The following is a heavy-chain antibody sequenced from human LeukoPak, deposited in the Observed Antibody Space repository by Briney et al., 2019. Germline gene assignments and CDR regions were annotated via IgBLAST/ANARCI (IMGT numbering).Heavy chain of an antibody. D-gene: IGHD1-1*01. J-gene: IGHJ4*02. CDR3: ARDDFNDVGYFDY. V-gene: IGHV3-7*01. Sequence: GGSLRLSCTVSGFTFSNYWMSWVRQTPGKGLEWVANIEQDGSEKWYVDSVKGRFTISRDNAKNSLYLQMNSLRAEDTAVYYCARDDFNDVGYFDYWGQGTQVTVSS. CDR1: GFTFSNYW. CDR2: IEQDGSEK.